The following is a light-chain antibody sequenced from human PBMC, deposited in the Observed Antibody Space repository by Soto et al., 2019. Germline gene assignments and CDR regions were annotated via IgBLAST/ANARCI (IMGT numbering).Light chain of an antibody. CDR3: QQYYHWPVT. Sequence: EILMTQSPDTLSVSPGERVTLSCRASRTVSNRLAWYQHKPGQAPRLLISGASTGAPGIPPRFRGSGSGTEFTLTVDTLQSEDIAIYYCQQYYHWPVTFGGGTKVEIK. CDR2: GAS. V-gene: IGKV3-15*01. CDR1: RTVSNR. J-gene: IGKJ4*01.